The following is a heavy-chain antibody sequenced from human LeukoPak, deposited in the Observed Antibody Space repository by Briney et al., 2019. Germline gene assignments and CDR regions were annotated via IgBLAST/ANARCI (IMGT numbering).Heavy chain of an antibody. CDR1: GFTFSFNS. Sequence: GGSLRLSCAASGFTFSFNSMHWVRQGPGKGLEWVASINHNGNVNYYVDSVKGRFTISRDNAKNSLYLQMSNLRAEDTAVYFCARGGGLDVWGQGATVTVSS. CDR2: INHNGNVN. CDR3: ARGGGLDV. J-gene: IGHJ6*02. D-gene: IGHD3-16*01. V-gene: IGHV3-7*03.